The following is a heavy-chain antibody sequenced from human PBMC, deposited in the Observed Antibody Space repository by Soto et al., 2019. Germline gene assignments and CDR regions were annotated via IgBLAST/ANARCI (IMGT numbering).Heavy chain of an antibody. CDR3: ARDNRTPGGYDAFDI. V-gene: IGHV1-18*01. Sequence: ASVKVSCKASGYTFTSYGISWVRQAPGQGLEWMGWISAYNGNTNYAQKLQGRVTMTTDTSTSTAYMELRSLRSDDTAVYYYARDNRTPGGYDAFDIWGQGTMVTVSS. J-gene: IGHJ3*02. CDR2: ISAYNGNT. D-gene: IGHD5-12*01. CDR1: GYTFTSYG.